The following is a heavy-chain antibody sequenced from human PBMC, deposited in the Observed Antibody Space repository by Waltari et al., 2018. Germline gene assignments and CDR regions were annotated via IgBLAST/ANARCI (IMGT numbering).Heavy chain of an antibody. CDR1: GYTFITYD. Sequence: QVQLVQSGAEVKNPGASVKVSCKASGYTFITYDMNWVRQAAGQGLEWMGWMNPSSGDTGYAQKFQGRFSITRDTSVSTAYMELSSLRPEDTAVYYCARWQKETDAFDIWGQGTVVTVSP. D-gene: IGHD5-12*01. J-gene: IGHJ3*02. CDR3: ARWQKETDAFDI. CDR2: MNPSSGDT. V-gene: IGHV1-8*03.